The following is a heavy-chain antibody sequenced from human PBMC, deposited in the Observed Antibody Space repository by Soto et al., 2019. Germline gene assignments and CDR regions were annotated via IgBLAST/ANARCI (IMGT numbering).Heavy chain of an antibody. D-gene: IGHD5-12*01. CDR2: IDPSDSYS. V-gene: IGHV5-10-1*01. Sequence: GESVKSSCKGSGYSFAGYWITWVRQKAWEGLEWVGRIDPSDSYSIYSPSFQGHVTISADKSITTAFLQWSRLKASDTAMYYCVKPDMATIGDAFDFWGQGTMVTVSS. J-gene: IGHJ3*01. CDR3: VKPDMATIGDAFDF. CDR1: GYSFAGYW.